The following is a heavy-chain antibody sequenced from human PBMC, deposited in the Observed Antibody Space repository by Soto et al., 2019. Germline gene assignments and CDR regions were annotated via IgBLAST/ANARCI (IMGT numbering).Heavy chain of an antibody. V-gene: IGHV4-39*01. CDR1: GGSISSSSYY. J-gene: IGHJ4*02. D-gene: IGHD3-10*01. CDR3: ATLWGQD. Sequence: QLQLQESGPGLVKPSETLSLTCTVSGGSISSSSYYWGWIRQPPGKGLEWIGRIYYSGSTYYNPSRKTQATISAATSKNPFPLKLSSVTAADTAVYYCATLWGQDWGQGTLVTVSS. CDR2: IYYSGST.